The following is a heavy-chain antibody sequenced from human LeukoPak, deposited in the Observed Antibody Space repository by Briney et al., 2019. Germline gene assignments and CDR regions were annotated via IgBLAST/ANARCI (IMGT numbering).Heavy chain of an antibody. Sequence: SETLSLTCTVSGGSLSLYYWNWIRQPPGKGLEWIGYIYYSGSTSYNPSLKSRVTLSVDTSKNQFSLKLNSVTAADTAVYYCARDRPWATRGLDYWGQGTLVTVSS. CDR1: GGSLSLYY. CDR2: IYYSGST. D-gene: IGHD6-6*01. J-gene: IGHJ4*02. V-gene: IGHV4-59*01. CDR3: ARDRPWATRGLDY.